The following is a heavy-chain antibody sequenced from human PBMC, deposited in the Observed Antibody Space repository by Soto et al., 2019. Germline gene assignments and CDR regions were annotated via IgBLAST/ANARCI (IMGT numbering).Heavy chain of an antibody. CDR1: GYRFTSYG. CDR3: ARGGYYDSSGSRNYHYYGLNV. CDR2: ISAYDDNT. V-gene: IGHV1-18*01. D-gene: IGHD3-22*01. Sequence: QAQLVQSGPEVKKPGASVKVSCKASGYRFTSYGISWVRQAPGQGLEWLGWISAYDDNTKYAQTLQGRVAMSTDTCTNTAYMGMRSLRSDDTAMYYCARGGYYDSSGSRNYHYYGLNVWGQGTTVTVSS. J-gene: IGHJ6*02.